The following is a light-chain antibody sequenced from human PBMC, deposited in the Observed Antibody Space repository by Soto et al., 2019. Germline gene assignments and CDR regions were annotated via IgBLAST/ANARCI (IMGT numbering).Light chain of an antibody. J-gene: IGLJ1*01. Sequence: QSALTLPASGSGSPGQSSTISCTGTSSDVGGFNSVSWYQLRPGTAPNLIVYDVVDRPSGVSYRFSGSQSGNTPSLTISGLQASYVAYYFCRSDTSTLTNVFGRGTPLTVL. CDR3: RSDTSTLTNV. CDR2: DVV. V-gene: IGLV2-14*03. CDR1: SSDVGGFNS.